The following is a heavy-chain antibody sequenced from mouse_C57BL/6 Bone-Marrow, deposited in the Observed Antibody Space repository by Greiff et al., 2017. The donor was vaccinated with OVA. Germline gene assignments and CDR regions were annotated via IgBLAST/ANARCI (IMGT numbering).Heavy chain of an antibody. D-gene: IGHD2-1*01. CDR2: INPSSGYT. Sequence: VQLQQSGAELARPGASVKMSCKASGYTFTSYTMHWVKQRPGQGLEWIGYINPSSGYTKYNQKFKDKATLTADKSSSTAYMQLSSLTSEVSAVYYCAGNYGGYFDYWGQGTTLTVSS. J-gene: IGHJ2*01. CDR3: AGNYGGYFDY. V-gene: IGHV1-4*01. CDR1: GYTFTSYT.